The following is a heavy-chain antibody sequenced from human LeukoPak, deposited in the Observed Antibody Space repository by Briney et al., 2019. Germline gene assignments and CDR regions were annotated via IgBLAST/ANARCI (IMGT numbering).Heavy chain of an antibody. CDR2: INPDSGGT. CDR1: GYTFTGYY. CDR3: ARGTNWYDA. Sequence: ASVTVSCKASGYTFTGYYIHWVRQAPGQGLEWMGWINPDSGGTKFAQKFQGRVTMTRDTSISTAYMELSRLISDDTAVYYCARGTNWYDAWGQGTLVTVSS. V-gene: IGHV1-2*02. J-gene: IGHJ5*02.